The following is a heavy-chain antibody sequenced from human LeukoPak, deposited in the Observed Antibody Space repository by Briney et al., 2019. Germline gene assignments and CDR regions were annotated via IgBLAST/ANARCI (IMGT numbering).Heavy chain of an antibody. CDR1: GGSFSGYY. V-gene: IGHV4-34*01. CDR2: INHSGST. J-gene: IGHJ4*02. D-gene: IGHD3-3*01. Sequence: SETLSLTCAVYGGSFSGYYWSWIRQPPGKGLEWIGEINHSGSTNYNPSLKSRVTISVDTSKNQFSLKLSSVTAADTAVYYCARTYYDFWSGSSLIFDYWGQGTLVTVSS. CDR3: ARTYYDFWSGSSLIFDY.